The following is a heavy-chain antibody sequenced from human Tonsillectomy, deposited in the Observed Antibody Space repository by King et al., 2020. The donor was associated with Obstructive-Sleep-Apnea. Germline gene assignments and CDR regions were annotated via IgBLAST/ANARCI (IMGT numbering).Heavy chain of an antibody. CDR2: ISYDGNKK. J-gene: IGHJ4*02. D-gene: IGHD6-19*01. CDR3: ARDRSTGWYRADF. Sequence: VQLVESVGGVVQPGRSLRLSCAGSGSTSAIHWVRQAPGKGLEWVTVISYDGNKKYYADSVKGRFTISRDSSKNTVYLQMNSLKVEDAAVYYWARDRSTGWYRADFWGQGTLVTVSS. V-gene: IGHV3-30-3*01. CDR1: GSTSA.